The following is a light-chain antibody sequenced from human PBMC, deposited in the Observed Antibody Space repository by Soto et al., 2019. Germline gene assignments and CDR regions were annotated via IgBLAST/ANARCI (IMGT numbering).Light chain of an antibody. Sequence: EIVLTQSPGTLSLSPGERGTLSCRASQSVSSYLAWYQQKPGQAPRLLIDGASSRATGIPDRFSGSGSGTDFTLTISRLEPEDFAVYYCQQYGSSPKFGQGTKV. J-gene: IGKJ1*01. CDR2: GAS. CDR3: QQYGSSPK. V-gene: IGKV3-20*01. CDR1: QSVSSY.